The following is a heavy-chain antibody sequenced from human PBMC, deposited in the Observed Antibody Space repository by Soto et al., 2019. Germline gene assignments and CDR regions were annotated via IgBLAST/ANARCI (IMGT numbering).Heavy chain of an antibody. D-gene: IGHD2-2*01. CDR2: IIPIFGTA. CDR3: ARGIVVVPAADLYGMDV. J-gene: IGHJ6*02. Sequence: QVQLVQSGAEVKKPGSSVKVSCKASGGTFSSYAISWVRQAPGQGLEWMGGIIPIFGTANYAQKFQGRVTITADESTSTADMELSSLRSEDTAVYYCARGIVVVPAADLYGMDVWGQGTTVTVSS. V-gene: IGHV1-69*01. CDR1: GGTFSSYA.